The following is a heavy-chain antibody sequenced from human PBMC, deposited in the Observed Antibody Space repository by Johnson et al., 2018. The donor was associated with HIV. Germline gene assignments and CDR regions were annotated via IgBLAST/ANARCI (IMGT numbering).Heavy chain of an antibody. CDR3: AKIIGYSSGLEI. CDR1: GFTFSSYG. V-gene: IGHV3-30*02. CDR2: IRYDVSNK. J-gene: IGHJ3*02. Sequence: MQLVESGGGVVQPGGSLRLSCAASGFTFSSYGMHWVRQAPGKGLEWVAFIRYDVSNKYYADSVKGRFTISRDNSKNTLYLQMNSLRAEDTAVYYCAKIIGYSSGLEIWGQGTMVTVSS. D-gene: IGHD6-19*01.